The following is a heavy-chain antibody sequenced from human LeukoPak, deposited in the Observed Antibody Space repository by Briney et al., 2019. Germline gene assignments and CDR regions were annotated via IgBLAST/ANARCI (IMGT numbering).Heavy chain of an antibody. Sequence: SGPTLVNPTQTLTLTCTFSGFSLSTSGVGVGWIRQPPGKALEWLARIDWDDDKYYSTSLKTRLTISKDTSKNQVVLTMTNMDPVDTATYYCARDATIFGVVTHFDYWGQGTLVTVSS. CDR2: IDWDDDK. CDR3: ARDATIFGVVTHFDY. CDR1: GFSLSTSGVG. V-gene: IGHV2-70*11. D-gene: IGHD3-3*01. J-gene: IGHJ4*02.